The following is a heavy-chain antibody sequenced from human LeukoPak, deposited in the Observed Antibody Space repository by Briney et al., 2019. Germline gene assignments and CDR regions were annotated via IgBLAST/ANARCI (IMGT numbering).Heavy chain of an antibody. CDR3: AKGYSYGYGRMDHDY. Sequence: ASVKVSCKASGYTFTSYGISWVRQAPGQGLEWMGWISAYNGNTNYAQKLQGRVTMTTDTSTSTAYMELRSLRSDDTAVYYCAKGYSYGYGRMDHDYWGQGTLVTVSS. D-gene: IGHD5-18*01. CDR1: GYTFTSYG. CDR2: ISAYNGNT. J-gene: IGHJ4*02. V-gene: IGHV1-18*01.